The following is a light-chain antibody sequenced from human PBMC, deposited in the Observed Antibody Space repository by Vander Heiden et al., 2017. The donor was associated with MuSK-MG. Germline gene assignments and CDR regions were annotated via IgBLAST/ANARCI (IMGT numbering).Light chain of an antibody. CDR1: ESVSSY. J-gene: IGKJ5*01. CDR3: QRRQKLPPIP. V-gene: IGKV3-11*01. Sequence: VVLTQSPATLSLSPGERATLSCRASESVSSYVVWYQQKPGQAPRLLIYDTSNRATGIPTRFSGSGSGTDFTLTISSLAPEDFALCYCQRRQKLPPIPFGQGTRLEIK. CDR2: DTS.